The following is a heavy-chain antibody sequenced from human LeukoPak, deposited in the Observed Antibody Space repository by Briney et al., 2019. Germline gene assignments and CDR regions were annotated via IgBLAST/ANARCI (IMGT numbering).Heavy chain of an antibody. D-gene: IGHD6-13*01. CDR2: IYYSGST. Sequence: SETLSLTCTVSGGSISSYYWSWIRQPPGKGLEWIGYIYYSGSTNYNPSLKSRVTISVDTSKNQFSLKLSSVTAADTAVYYCARGRRSSSWYMWLDPWGQGTLVTVSS. J-gene: IGHJ5*02. V-gene: IGHV4-59*01. CDR3: ARGRRSSSWYMWLDP. CDR1: GGSISSYY.